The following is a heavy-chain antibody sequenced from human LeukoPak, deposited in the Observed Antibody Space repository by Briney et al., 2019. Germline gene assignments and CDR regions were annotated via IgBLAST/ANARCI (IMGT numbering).Heavy chain of an antibody. Sequence: ASVKVSCKASGYTFTGYYMHWVRQAPGQGLEWMGWINPNCGGTNYAQKFQGRVTMTRDTSISTAYMELSRLRSDDTAVYYCAREAWYGSGSYYYYYYGMDVWGQGTTVTVSS. CDR3: AREAWYGSGSYYYYYYGMDV. D-gene: IGHD3-10*01. CDR1: GYTFTGYY. CDR2: INPNCGGT. J-gene: IGHJ6*02. V-gene: IGHV1-2*02.